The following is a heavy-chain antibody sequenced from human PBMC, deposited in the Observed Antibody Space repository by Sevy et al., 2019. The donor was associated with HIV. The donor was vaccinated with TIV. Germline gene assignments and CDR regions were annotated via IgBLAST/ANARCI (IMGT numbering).Heavy chain of an antibody. J-gene: IGHJ5*02. CDR1: GFTFSSYA. CDR3: ARDQHDYAGNLRTGWFDP. Sequence: GGSLRLSCAASGFTFSSYAIHWVRQAPGKGLEWVAFISYDGSNKYYADSVKGRFTISRDNSKKTLYLQINSLRAEDTAVYYCARDQHDYAGNLRTGWFDPWGQGTLVTVSS. D-gene: IGHD4-17*01. CDR2: ISYDGSNK. V-gene: IGHV3-30-3*01.